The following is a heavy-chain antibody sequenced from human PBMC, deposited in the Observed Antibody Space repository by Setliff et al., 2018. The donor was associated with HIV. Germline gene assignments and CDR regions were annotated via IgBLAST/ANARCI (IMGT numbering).Heavy chain of an antibody. V-gene: IGHV1-69*10. J-gene: IGHJ6*03. CDR1: GDNFSTYA. CDR2: IIPSLTIA. D-gene: IGHD2-15*01. CDR3: ARSGYKKGDGFEPVLYYHMDV. Sequence: GASVKVSCKTSGDNFSTYAISWVRQAPGQGLEWMGGIIPSLTIANYEHKFQGRVTINADKSTTTAYMELKSLKSEDTAVYYCARSGYKKGDGFEPVLYYHMDVWGKGTTVTVSS.